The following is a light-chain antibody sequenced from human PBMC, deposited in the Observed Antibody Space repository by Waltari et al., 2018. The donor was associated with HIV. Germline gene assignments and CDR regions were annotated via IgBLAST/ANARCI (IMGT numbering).Light chain of an antibody. CDR2: RNS. J-gene: IGLJ3*02. Sequence: QSVLTQPPSVSVTPGQRITVPCSGSGPNIGTTYAYWYQQLPGAAPKLLVYRNSQRPSGVPDRFSGSKSGTSASLAISGLRSEDEADYHCASWDDRVSGWVFGGGTKLTVL. CDR3: ASWDDRVSGWV. V-gene: IGLV1-47*01. CDR1: GPNIGTTY.